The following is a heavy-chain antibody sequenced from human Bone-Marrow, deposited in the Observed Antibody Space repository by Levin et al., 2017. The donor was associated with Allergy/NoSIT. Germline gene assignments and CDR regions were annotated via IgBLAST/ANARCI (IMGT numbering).Heavy chain of an antibody. Sequence: ASVKVSCKTSGYTFTDYYIHWVRQAPGQGLEWMGWINPENSGTTYYTQKFQGRVTMTRDTSISTAYMELYSLTSDDTAVYYCASAGKAGYWGQGTLVTVSS. V-gene: IGHV1-2*02. J-gene: IGHJ4*02. CDR3: ASAGKAGY. CDR2: INPENSGT. D-gene: IGHD6-13*01. CDR1: GYTFTDYY.